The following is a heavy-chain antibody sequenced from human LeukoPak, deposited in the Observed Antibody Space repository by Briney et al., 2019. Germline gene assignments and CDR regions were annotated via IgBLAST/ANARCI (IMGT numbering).Heavy chain of an antibody. J-gene: IGHJ6*03. CDR3: ARVGIAARVYYYYYMDV. Sequence: ASVKVSCKASGYTFTSYGISWVRQAPGQGLEWMGWISAYNGNTNYAQKIQGRVTMTTDTSTSTAYMELRSLRSDDTAVYYCARVGIAARVYYYYYMDVWGKGTTVTVSS. D-gene: IGHD6-6*01. V-gene: IGHV1-18*01. CDR2: ISAYNGNT. CDR1: GYTFTSYG.